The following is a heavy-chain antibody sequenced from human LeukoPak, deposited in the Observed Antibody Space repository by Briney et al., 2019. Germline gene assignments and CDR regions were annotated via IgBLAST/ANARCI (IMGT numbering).Heavy chain of an antibody. CDR1: GYTFTGYY. CDR2: INPNSGGT. D-gene: IGHD6-13*01. V-gene: IGHV1-2*04. Sequence: ASVKVSCKASGYTFTGYYMHWVRQAPGQGLEWMGWINPNSGGTNYAQKFQGWVTMTRDTSISTAYMELSRLRSDDTAVYYCARGAAGLYYYGMDVWGQGTTVTVSS. CDR3: ARGAAGLYYYGMDV. J-gene: IGHJ6*02.